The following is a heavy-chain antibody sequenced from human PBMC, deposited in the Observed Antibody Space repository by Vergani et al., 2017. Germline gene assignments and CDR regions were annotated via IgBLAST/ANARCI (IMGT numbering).Heavy chain of an antibody. CDR1: GFTFSSYS. D-gene: IGHD6-6*01. J-gene: IGHJ4*02. V-gene: IGHV3-21*01. Sequence: EVQLVESGGGLVKPGGSLRLSCAASGFTFSSYSMNWVRQAPGKGLEWVSSISSSSSYIYYADSVKGRFTISRDNAKNSLYLQMNSLRAEDTAVYYCAREYSSSSGAYYFDYWGQGTLVTVSS. CDR2: ISSSSSYI. CDR3: AREYSSSSGAYYFDY.